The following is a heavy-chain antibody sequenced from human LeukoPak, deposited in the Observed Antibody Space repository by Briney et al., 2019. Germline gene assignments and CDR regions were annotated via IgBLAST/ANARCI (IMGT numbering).Heavy chain of an antibody. CDR3: AKSTEPVVVAATHFDY. Sequence: PGGSLRLSCAASGFTFSTYGMHWVRQAPGQGLDWVALISYDGSNKYYADSVKGRFTISRDNSKNTLYLQMNSLRGEDTAVYYCAKSTEPVVVAATHFDYWGQGTLVTVSS. V-gene: IGHV3-30*18. J-gene: IGHJ4*02. CDR2: ISYDGSNK. CDR1: GFTFSTYG. D-gene: IGHD2-15*01.